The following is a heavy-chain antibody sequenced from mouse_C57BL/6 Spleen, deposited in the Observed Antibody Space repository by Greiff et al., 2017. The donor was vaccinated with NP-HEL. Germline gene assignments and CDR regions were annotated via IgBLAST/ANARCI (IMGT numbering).Heavy chain of an antibody. CDR2: IDPSDSET. D-gene: IGHD2-4*01. CDR1: GYTFTSYW. CDR3: ARVGGYDYDGGYFDV. Sequence: QVQLQQPGAELVRPGSSVKLSYKASGYTFTSYWMHWVKQRPIQGLEWIGNIDPSDSETHYNQKFKDKATLTVDKSSSTAYMQLSSLTSEDSAVYYCARVGGYDYDGGYFDVWGTGTTVTVSS. V-gene: IGHV1-52*01. J-gene: IGHJ1*03.